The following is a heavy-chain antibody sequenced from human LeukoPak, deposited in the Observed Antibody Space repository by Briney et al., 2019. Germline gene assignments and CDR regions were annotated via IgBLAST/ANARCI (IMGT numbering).Heavy chain of an antibody. CDR1: GFTFSSYS. D-gene: IGHD5-18*01. V-gene: IGHV3-21*01. CDR2: ISSSSSYI. Sequence: GGSLRLSCAASGFTFSSYSMNWVRQAPGKGLEWVSSISSSSSYIYYADSVKGRFTISRDNAKNSLYLQMNSLRAEDTAVYYCARVDTAMVTHQYYYYGMDVWGQGTTVTVSS. CDR3: ARVDTAMVTHQYYYYGMDV. J-gene: IGHJ6*02.